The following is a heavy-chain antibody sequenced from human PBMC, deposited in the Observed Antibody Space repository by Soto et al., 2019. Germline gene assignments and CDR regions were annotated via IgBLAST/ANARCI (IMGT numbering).Heavy chain of an antibody. J-gene: IGHJ4*02. CDR3: TGGGGRDSNEHF. CDR1: GFKFRSYW. Sequence: EVQLVESGGTLVQPGGSLRLSCVASGFKFRSYWMSWVRQAPGKGLEWLANIKEDGSEKYYVDSVEGRFTISRDSARNSVYLQMNRLRAEDTAIYYCTGGGGRDSNEHFWCQGTLVIVSS. V-gene: IGHV3-7*01. D-gene: IGHD4-4*01. CDR2: IKEDGSEK.